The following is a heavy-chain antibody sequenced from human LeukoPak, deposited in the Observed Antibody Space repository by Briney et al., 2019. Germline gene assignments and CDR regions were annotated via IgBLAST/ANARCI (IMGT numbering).Heavy chain of an antibody. D-gene: IGHD3-22*01. CDR3: ANPPAYSYDSSGQYMVY. Sequence: GGSLRLSCAASGFTFSRYAMSWVRQAPGKGLEWVSAISGSGGSTYYADSVKGRFTISRDNTKNALYLQMNSLRAEDTAVYYCANPPAYSYDSSGQYMVYWGQGTMVTVSS. V-gene: IGHV3-23*01. CDR1: GFTFSRYA. CDR2: ISGSGGST. J-gene: IGHJ4*02.